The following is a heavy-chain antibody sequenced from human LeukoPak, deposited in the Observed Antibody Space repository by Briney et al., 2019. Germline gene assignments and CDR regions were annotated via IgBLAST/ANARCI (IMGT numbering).Heavy chain of an antibody. V-gene: IGHV3-23*01. J-gene: IGHJ4*02. D-gene: IGHD2-15*01. CDR1: GFTFSSYA. CDR2: VTGSGSGGST. Sequence: GGSLRLSCAASGFTFSSYAMNWVRQAPGKGLEWVSVVTGSGSGGSTYYADSVKGRFTISRDNSMNTLYLQMDSLRAEDTAVYYCVKAWSPRFGGPDYWGQGTLVTVSS. CDR3: VKAWSPRFGGPDY.